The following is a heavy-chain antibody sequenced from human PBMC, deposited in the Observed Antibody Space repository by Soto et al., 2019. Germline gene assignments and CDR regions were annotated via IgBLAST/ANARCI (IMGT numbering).Heavy chain of an antibody. CDR3: ARRQGGIAAPAKPFDP. CDR2: IYYSGST. D-gene: IGHD6-6*01. Sequence: SETLSLTCTVPGGSISSSSYYWGWIRQPPGKGLEWIGSIYYSGSTYYNPSLKSRVTISVDTSKNQFSLKLSSVTAADTAVYYCARRQGGIAAPAKPFDPWGQGTLVTVSS. CDR1: GGSISSSSYY. J-gene: IGHJ5*02. V-gene: IGHV4-39*01.